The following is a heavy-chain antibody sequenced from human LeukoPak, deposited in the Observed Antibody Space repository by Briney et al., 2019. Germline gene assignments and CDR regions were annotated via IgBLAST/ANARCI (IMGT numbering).Heavy chain of an antibody. D-gene: IGHD4-17*01. CDR3: AKDPYGDYVPFDY. CDR2: ISGSGSTI. J-gene: IGHJ4*02. Sequence: GGSLRLSCAASGFTFSDYYMSWIRQAPGKGLEWVSYISGSGSTIYYADSVKGRFTISRDNAKNSLYLQMNSLRAEDTAVYYCAKDPYGDYVPFDYWGQGTLVTVSS. CDR1: GFTFSDYY. V-gene: IGHV3-11*01.